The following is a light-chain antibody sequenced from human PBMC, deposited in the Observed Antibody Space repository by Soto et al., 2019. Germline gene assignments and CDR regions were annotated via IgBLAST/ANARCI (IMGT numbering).Light chain of an antibody. CDR2: LNSDGSH. J-gene: IGLJ2*01. Sequence: QAVVAQSPSASASLGASVKLTCTLSSGHSTYAIAWHQQQPEKGPRYLMKLNSDGSHTKGDGIPDRFSGSSSGAERYLSISSLQSEDEADYYCQSWDTGIHRVFGGGTKITVL. V-gene: IGLV4-69*01. CDR3: QSWDTGIHRV. CDR1: SGHSTYA.